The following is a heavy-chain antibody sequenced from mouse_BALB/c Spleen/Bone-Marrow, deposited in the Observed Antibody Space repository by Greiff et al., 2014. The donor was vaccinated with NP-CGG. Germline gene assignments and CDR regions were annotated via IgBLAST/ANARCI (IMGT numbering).Heavy chain of an antibody. J-gene: IGHJ2*01. CDR3: ARYFDYDYFDY. CDR1: GYAFTSYN. Sequence: VHVKQSGPELVKPGASVKVSCKASGYAFTSYNMYWVKQSHGKSLEWIGYIDPYNGGTYYNQKFKGKATLTVDKSSSTAYMHLNSLTSEDSALYYCARYFDYDYFDYWGQGTTLTVSS. CDR2: IDPYNGGT. D-gene: IGHD2-4*01. V-gene: IGHV1S135*01.